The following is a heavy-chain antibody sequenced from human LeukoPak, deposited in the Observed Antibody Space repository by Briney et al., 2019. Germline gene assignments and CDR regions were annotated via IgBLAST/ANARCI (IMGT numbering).Heavy chain of an antibody. D-gene: IGHD3-22*01. CDR2: IGTAGDT. CDR3: AREGGYYDSSGYYRTSIDY. J-gene: IGHJ4*02. Sequence: GGSLRLSCTASGFTFSSYDMHWVRQGTGKGLEWVSAIGTAGDTYYGGSVKGRFAISRDNAKNSLYLQMNSLRAEDTAVYYCAREGGYYDSSGYYRTSIDYWGQGTLVTVSS. V-gene: IGHV3-13*01. CDR1: GFTFSSYD.